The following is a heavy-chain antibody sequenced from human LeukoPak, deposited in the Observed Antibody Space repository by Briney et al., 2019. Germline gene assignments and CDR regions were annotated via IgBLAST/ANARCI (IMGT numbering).Heavy chain of an antibody. CDR3: ARGAHDAFDI. J-gene: IGHJ3*02. CDR2: IYYSGST. V-gene: IGHV4-59*01. Sequence: SETLSLTCTVSGGSISSYYWSWIRQPPGKGLEWIGYIYYSGSTHYNPSLKSRVTISVDTSKNQFSLKLSSVTATDTAVYYCARGAHDAFDIWGQGTMVTVSS. CDR1: GGSISSYY.